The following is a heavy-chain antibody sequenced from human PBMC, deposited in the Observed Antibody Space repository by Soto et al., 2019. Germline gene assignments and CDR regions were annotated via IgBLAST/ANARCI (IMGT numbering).Heavy chain of an antibody. V-gene: IGHV3-33*01. CDR2: IWYDGSNK. Sequence: GGSLRLSWAASGFTFSSYGMHWVRQAPGKGLEWVAVIWYDGSNKYYADSVKGRFTISRDNSKNTLYLQMNSLRAEDTAVYYCARDLTGTNDYYFDYWGQGTLVTVSS. CDR3: ARDLTGTNDYYFDY. CDR1: GFTFSSYG. J-gene: IGHJ4*02. D-gene: IGHD1-20*01.